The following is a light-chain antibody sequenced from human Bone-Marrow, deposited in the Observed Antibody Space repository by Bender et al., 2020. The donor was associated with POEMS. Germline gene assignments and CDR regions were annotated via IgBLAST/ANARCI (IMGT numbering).Light chain of an antibody. J-gene: IGLJ2*01. CDR2: QDN. V-gene: IGLV3-1*01. Sequence: SSELTQPASVSVSPGQTASITCSGHNLGEKYACWYQQKPGQSPVLVIYQDNKRPPGIPERFSGSNSGNTATLTISGTQAMDEADYYCHTWDSATGVFGGGTKLTVL. CDR3: HTWDSATGV. CDR1: NLGEKY.